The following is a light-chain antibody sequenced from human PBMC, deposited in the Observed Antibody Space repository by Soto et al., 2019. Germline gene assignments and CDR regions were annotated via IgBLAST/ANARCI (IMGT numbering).Light chain of an antibody. CDR3: QHRDNWPLT. CDR2: DTS. Sequence: EIVLTQSPATLALSPGQRATLSCRASQNIDTYLAWYLQKPGQAPRLLIYDTSNGATGIPERFSGSGSGTDFTLTISSLEAEDFAVYYCQHRDNWPLTFGGGTKLEI. CDR1: QNIDTY. J-gene: IGKJ4*01. V-gene: IGKV3-11*01.